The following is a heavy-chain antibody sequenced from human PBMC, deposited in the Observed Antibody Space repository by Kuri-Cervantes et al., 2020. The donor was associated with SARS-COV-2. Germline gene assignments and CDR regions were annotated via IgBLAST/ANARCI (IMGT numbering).Heavy chain of an antibody. J-gene: IGHJ3*02. D-gene: IGHD3-3*01. V-gene: IGHV7-4-1*02. CDR1: GYTFTSYA. Sequence: VSVNVSCKASGYTFTSYAMNWVRQAPGQGLEWMGWINTNTGNPTYAQGFTGRFVFSLDTYVSTAYLHISSLKAEYTAVYYCARGILEWLLYGDAFDIWGQGTMVTVSS. CDR2: INTNTGNP. CDR3: ARGILEWLLYGDAFDI.